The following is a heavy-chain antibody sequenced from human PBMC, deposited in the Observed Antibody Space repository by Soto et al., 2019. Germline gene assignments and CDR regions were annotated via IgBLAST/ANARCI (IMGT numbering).Heavy chain of an antibody. CDR2: IYHSGST. D-gene: IGHD6-19*01. V-gene: IGHV4-4*03. CDR1: GCSISGSDV. J-gene: IGHJ5*02. CDR3: AGTSVAGYNWFEL. Sequence: PPATMPVTCAFYGCSISGSDVWSWVRRPPGKGLEWIGEIYHSGSTNYNPSLKSRVTISVDKSKNQFSLKLSSVTAADTAVYYCAGTSVAGYNWFELSGQGTLVNVS.